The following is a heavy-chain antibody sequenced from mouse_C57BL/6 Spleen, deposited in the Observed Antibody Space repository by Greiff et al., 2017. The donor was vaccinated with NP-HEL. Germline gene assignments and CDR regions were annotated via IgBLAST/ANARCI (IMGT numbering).Heavy chain of an antibody. V-gene: IGHV10-1*01. J-gene: IGHJ3*01. CDR1: GFSFNTYA. CDR3: VRKDYSVEFAY. D-gene: IGHD2-13*01. Sequence: EVKLVESGGGLVQPKGSLKLSCAASGFSFNTYAMNWVRQAPGKGLEWVARIRSKSNNYATYYADSVKDRFTISRDDSESMLYLQMNNLKTEDTAMYYCVRKDYSVEFAYWGQGTLVTVSA. CDR2: IRSKSNNYAT.